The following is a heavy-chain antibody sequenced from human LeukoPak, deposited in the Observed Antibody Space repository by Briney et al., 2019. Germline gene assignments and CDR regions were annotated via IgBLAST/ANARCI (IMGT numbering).Heavy chain of an antibody. D-gene: IGHD4-17*01. V-gene: IGHV3-30*18. Sequence: PGGSLSLSCAASGFTFSSYGMHWVRQAPGKGLEWVAVISYDGSNKYYADSVKGRFTISRDNSKNTLYLQMNSLRAEDTAVYYCAKDDYGDHGALWQFDYWGQGTLVTVSS. CDR3: AKDDYGDHGALWQFDY. J-gene: IGHJ4*02. CDR1: GFTFSSYG. CDR2: ISYDGSNK.